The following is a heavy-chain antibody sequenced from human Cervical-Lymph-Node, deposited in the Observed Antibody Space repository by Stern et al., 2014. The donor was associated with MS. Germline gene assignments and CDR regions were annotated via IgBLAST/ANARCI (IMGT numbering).Heavy chain of an antibody. CDR2: INTGNGDT. J-gene: IGHJ2*01. CDR3: AKDSRVAAADYHWYFDL. V-gene: IGHV1-3*04. CDR1: GYTFTNYA. D-gene: IGHD6-13*01. Sequence: QVQLVQSGAEVKKPGASVKVSCKASGYTFTNYAIHWVRQAPGQRLEWMGCINTGNGDTKHSQKFQGRITIARDTSANTAYMELSSLRSEDTAFYYCAKDSRVAAADYHWYFDLWGHGTLVTVSS.